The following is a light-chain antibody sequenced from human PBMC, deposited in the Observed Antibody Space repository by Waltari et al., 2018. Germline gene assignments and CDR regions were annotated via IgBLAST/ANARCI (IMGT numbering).Light chain of an antibody. Sequence: VMTQSPDSLSVSPGEGAILSCRASQNVSRKLAWYQQKPGQAPRLLLFRAYTRATGIPARFSGSGSRTEFTLTISSLQSEDFAVYYCQQYNNWPPITFGQGTRLEIK. J-gene: IGKJ5*01. CDR2: RAY. CDR3: QQYNNWPPIT. CDR1: QNVSRK. V-gene: IGKV3-15*01.